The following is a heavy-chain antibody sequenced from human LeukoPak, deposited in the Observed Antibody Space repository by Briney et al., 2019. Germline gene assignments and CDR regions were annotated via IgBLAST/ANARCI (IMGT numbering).Heavy chain of an antibody. D-gene: IGHD3-16*01. Sequence: GESLKISCKGSGYSFTNYWIAWVRQLPGKGLEWMGIIYPDDSDTRCSPSFQGQVTISADKSISTAYLQWSSLKASDTAMYYCARIWLRAFDIWGQGTMVTVSS. V-gene: IGHV5-51*01. CDR3: ARIWLRAFDI. CDR2: IYPDDSDT. CDR1: GYSFTNYW. J-gene: IGHJ3*02.